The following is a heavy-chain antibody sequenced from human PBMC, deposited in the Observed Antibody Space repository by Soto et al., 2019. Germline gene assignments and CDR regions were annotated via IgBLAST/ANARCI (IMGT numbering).Heavy chain of an antibody. CDR3: ARNWNGVDY. D-gene: IGHD1-1*01. CDR1: GFTVSTSQ. J-gene: IGHJ4*02. CDR2: IFIGGTT. V-gene: IGHV3-66*01. Sequence: GGSLRLSCAASGFTVSTSQMTWVRQAPGKGLEWVSVIFIGGTTQYADYVKGRFTVSRDNAKNTLFLQMNSLRAEDTAVYYCARNWNGVDYWGQGTLVTVSS.